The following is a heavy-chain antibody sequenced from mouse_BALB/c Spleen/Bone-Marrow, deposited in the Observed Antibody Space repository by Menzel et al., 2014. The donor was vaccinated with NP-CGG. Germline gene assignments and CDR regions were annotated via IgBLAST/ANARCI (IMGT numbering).Heavy chain of an antibody. CDR2: INYSGST. Sequence: VQLQQSGPDPVKPSQSLSLTFTVTGYSITSGYSWHWIRQFPGSKLEWMGYINYSGSTNYNPSLKSRISITRDTSKNQFFLQLNSVTTEDTAMYCCARRASLLGWYFDVWGAGTTVTVSS. V-gene: IGHV3-1*02. D-gene: IGHD1-2*01. CDR1: GYSITSGYS. J-gene: IGHJ1*01. CDR3: ARRASLLGWYFDV.